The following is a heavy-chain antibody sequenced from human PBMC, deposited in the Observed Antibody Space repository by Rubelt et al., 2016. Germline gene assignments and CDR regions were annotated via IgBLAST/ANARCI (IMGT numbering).Heavy chain of an antibody. D-gene: IGHD6-19*01. J-gene: IGHJ1*01. CDR3: ANQWLVSEYFQH. Sequence: SMNWVRQAPGKGLEWVSYSSRSCSTIYYADSVKGRFTISRDNAKNTLYLQMNSLRAEDTAVYYCANQWLVSEYFQHWGQGTLVTVSS. CDR1: S. CDR2: SSRSCSTI. V-gene: IGHV3-48*04.